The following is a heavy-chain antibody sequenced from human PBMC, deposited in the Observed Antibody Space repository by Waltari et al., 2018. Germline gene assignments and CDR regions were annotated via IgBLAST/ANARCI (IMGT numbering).Heavy chain of an antibody. CDR3: VRGTTTVTTNYYYGMDV. CDR1: GFIFSTCA. J-gene: IGHJ6*02. D-gene: IGHD4-17*01. V-gene: IGHV3-73*01. Sequence: EVQLVESGGGLVQPGGSLKLSCAASGFIFSTCAMHWVRQSPGRGLEWVGRIRSKANNYAKDYVASVKGRFLSSRDDSKNVAYLQMNGLKTEDTAVYYCVRGTTTVTTNYYYGMDVWGRGTTVTVSS. CDR2: IRSKANNYAK.